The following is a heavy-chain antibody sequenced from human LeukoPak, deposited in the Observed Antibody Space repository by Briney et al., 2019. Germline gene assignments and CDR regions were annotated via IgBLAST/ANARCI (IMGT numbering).Heavy chain of an antibody. CDR2: INPNSGGT. D-gene: IGHD5-12*01. CDR1: GYTFTGYY. V-gene: IGHV1-2*02. J-gene: IGHJ4*02. CDR3: ARGMATILGIDY. Sequence: ASVKVSCKASGYTFTGYYMYWVRQAPGQGLEWVGWINPNSGGTNYAQKFQGRVTMTRDTSISTAYMELSRLRSDDTAVYYCARGMATILGIDYWGQGTLVTVSS.